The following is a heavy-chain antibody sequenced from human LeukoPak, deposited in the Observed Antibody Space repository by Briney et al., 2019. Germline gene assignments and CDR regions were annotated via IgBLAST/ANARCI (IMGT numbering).Heavy chain of an antibody. Sequence: PGGSLRLSCAASGFTFSSYAMSWVRQAPGKGLEWVSAISGSGGSTYYADSVKGRFTISRDNSKNTLYLQMNSLRAEDTAVYYCATRRGREQTLLRYFDWSTPMDVWGKGTTVTVSS. CDR1: GFTFSSYA. CDR3: ATRRGREQTLLRYFDWSTPMDV. D-gene: IGHD3-9*01. CDR2: ISGSGGST. V-gene: IGHV3-23*01. J-gene: IGHJ6*03.